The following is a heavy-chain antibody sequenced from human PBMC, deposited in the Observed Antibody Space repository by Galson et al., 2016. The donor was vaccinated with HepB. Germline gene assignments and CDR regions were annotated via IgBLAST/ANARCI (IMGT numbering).Heavy chain of an antibody. D-gene: IGHD3/OR15-3a*01. J-gene: IGHJ4*02. Sequence: SVKVSCKASGYTFTSYYMHWVRQAPGQGLEWMGIINPSGGSTSYAQKFQGRVTVTRDTSTSTVYMELRSLRSEDTAVYYCARGTGTGGYFDYWGQGTLVTVSS. CDR1: GYTFTSYY. CDR3: ARGTGTGGYFDY. CDR2: INPSGGST. V-gene: IGHV1-46*01.